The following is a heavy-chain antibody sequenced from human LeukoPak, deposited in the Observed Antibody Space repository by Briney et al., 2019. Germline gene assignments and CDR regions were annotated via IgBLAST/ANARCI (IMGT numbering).Heavy chain of an antibody. V-gene: IGHV1-3*01. CDR2: INAGNGNT. CDR1: GYTFASYA. Sequence: ASVKVSCKASGYTFASYAMHWVRQAPGQRLEWMGWINAGNGNTKYSQKFQGRVTITRDTSASTAYMELSSLRSEDTAVYYCARDLASEGYSYGSLYFDYWGQGTLVTVSS. CDR3: ARDLASEGYSYGSLYFDY. D-gene: IGHD5-18*01. J-gene: IGHJ4*02.